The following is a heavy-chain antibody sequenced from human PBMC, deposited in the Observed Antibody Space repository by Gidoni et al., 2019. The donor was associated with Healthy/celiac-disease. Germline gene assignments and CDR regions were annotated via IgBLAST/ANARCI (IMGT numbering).Heavy chain of an antibody. J-gene: IGHJ4*02. Sequence: EVQLLESGGGLVQLGGSLRLSCAASGFTFSSYAMSWVRQAQGKGREWVSAIRGSGGSTYYADSVKGRFTISRDNSKNTLYLQMNSRRAEDTAVYYCAKDGSTVVGYFDYWGQGTLVTVSS. CDR1: GFTFSSYA. CDR2: IRGSGGST. CDR3: AKDGSTVVGYFDY. V-gene: IGHV3-23*01. D-gene: IGHD4-17*01.